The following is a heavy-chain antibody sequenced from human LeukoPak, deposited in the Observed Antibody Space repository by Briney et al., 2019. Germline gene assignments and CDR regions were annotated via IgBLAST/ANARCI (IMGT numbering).Heavy chain of an antibody. CDR3: AKGRTSFDY. V-gene: IGHV3-23*01. J-gene: IGHJ4*02. CDR2: ISGSGSSA. Sequence: GGSLRLSCAASGFTFSSYAMSWVRQAPGEGLEWVSGISGSGSSAYYADSVKGRFTISRDNSKNTLYLKMNSLRAEGTAIYYCAKGRTSFDYWGQGTLVTVSS. D-gene: IGHD1-7*01. CDR1: GFTFSSYA.